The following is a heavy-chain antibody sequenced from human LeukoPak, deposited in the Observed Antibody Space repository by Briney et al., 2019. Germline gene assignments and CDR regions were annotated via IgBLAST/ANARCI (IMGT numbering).Heavy chain of an antibody. V-gene: IGHV1-2*04. CDR2: INPNSGGT. CDR3: ARGKYDILTGYYEPVDY. J-gene: IGHJ4*02. Sequence: ASVKASCKASGYTFTGYYMHWVRQAPGQGLEWMGWINPNSGGTNYAQKFQGWVTMTRDTSISTAYMELSRLRSDDTAVYYCARGKYDILTGYYEPVDYWGQGTLVTVSS. D-gene: IGHD3-9*01. CDR1: GYTFTGYY.